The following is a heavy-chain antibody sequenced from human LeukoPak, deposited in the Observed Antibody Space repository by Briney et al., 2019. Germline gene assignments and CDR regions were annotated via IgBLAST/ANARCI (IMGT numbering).Heavy chain of an antibody. CDR1: GGSISSGGYH. V-gene: IGHV4-31*03. CDR3: ARVYCSGGSCYVDY. CDR2: IYYSGTT. J-gene: IGHJ4*02. D-gene: IGHD2-15*01. Sequence: SQTLSLTCTVSGGSISSGGYHWSWIRQHPGKGLEWIGHIYYSGTTYYNPSLKRRVAISIDTSKKQFSLKLSSVTAADTAVYYCARVYCSGGSCYVDYWGQGTLVTVSS.